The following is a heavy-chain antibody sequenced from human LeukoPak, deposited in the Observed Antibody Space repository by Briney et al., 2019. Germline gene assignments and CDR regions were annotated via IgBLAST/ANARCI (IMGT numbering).Heavy chain of an antibody. CDR3: AGDRGSDYYDSSGYSYYFDH. Sequence: SETLSLTCTVSGGSISSSSYYWGWIRQPPGKGLEWIGSIYYSGSTYYNPSLKSRVTISVDTSKNQFSLKLSSVTAADTAVYYCAGDRGSDYYDSSGYSYYFDHWGQGTLVTVSS. CDR2: IYYSGST. D-gene: IGHD3-22*01. CDR1: GGSISSSSYY. V-gene: IGHV4-39*07. J-gene: IGHJ4*02.